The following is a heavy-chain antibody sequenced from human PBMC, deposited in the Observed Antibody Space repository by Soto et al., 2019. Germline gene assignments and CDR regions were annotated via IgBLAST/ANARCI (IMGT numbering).Heavy chain of an antibody. D-gene: IGHD2-2*01. J-gene: IGHJ4*02. Sequence: GGSLRLSCAASGFTFSSYDMHWVRQATGKGLEWVSAIGTAGDTYYPGSVKGRFTISRENAKNSLYLQMNSLRAEDTAVYYCARYSYQLLCFDYWGQGTLVTVSS. V-gene: IGHV3-13*01. CDR2: IGTAGDT. CDR1: GFTFSSYD. CDR3: ARYSYQLLCFDY.